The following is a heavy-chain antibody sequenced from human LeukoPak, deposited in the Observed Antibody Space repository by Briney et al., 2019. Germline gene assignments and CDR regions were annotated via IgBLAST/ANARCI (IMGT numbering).Heavy chain of an antibody. CDR1: GFIVNTNY. J-gene: IGHJ5*02. D-gene: IGHD1-26*01. CDR2: VYADGAT. CDR3: AKWEA. Sequence: GGSLRLSCAASGFIVNTNYMNWVRQAPGKGLEWVSVVYADGATYYADSVKGRFTISRDNSKNTLYLQMNSLRAEDTAVYYCAKWEAWGQGTLVTVSS. V-gene: IGHV3-53*01.